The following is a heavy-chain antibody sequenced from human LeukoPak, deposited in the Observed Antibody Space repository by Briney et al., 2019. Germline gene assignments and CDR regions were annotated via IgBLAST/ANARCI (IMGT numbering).Heavy chain of an antibody. CDR2: IIPIFGTA. V-gene: IGHV1-69*05. D-gene: IGHD3-10*01. CDR1: GGTFSSYA. CDR3: ARDGLRYYYGSGSYYNLGY. Sequence: SVKVSCKASGGTFSSYAISWVRQAPGQGLEWMGRIIPIFGTAIYAQNFQGRVTITTDESTSTAYMELNSLRSEDTAVYYCARDGLRYYYGSGSYYNLGYWGQGTLVTVSS. J-gene: IGHJ4*02.